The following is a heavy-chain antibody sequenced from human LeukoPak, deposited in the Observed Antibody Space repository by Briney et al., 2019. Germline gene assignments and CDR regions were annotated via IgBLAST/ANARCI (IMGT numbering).Heavy chain of an antibody. V-gene: IGHV4-31*03. CDR3: ARAITAAGIFDH. D-gene: IGHD6-13*01. CDR1: GGSISSGGFY. J-gene: IGHJ4*02. CDR2: IYYTGSS. Sequence: PSQTLSLTCTVSGGSISSGGFYWSWLRQHPGKGLEWIGHIYYTGSSNSNPSLKSRLTISVDTPKNHFSLNLTSVTAADTAVYYCARAITAAGIFDHWGQGALVTVSS.